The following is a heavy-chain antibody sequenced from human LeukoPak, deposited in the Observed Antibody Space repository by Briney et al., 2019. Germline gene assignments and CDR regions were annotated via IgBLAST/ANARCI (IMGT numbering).Heavy chain of an antibody. CDR1: GGSISSYY. D-gene: IGHD2-15*01. V-gene: IGHV4-59*01. Sequence: SEILSLTCTVSGGSISSYYWSWIRQPPGQGLEWIGYIYYSGSTNYNPSLKSRVTISVDTSKNQFSLKLSSVTAADTAVYYCARTTEGYCRGGSCYYYYCYMDVWGKGTTVTVSS. J-gene: IGHJ6*03. CDR3: ARTTEGYCRGGSCYYYYCYMDV. CDR2: IYYSGST.